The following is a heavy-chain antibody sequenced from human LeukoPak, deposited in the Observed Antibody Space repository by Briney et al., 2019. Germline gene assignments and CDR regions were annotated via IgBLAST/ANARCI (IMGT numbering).Heavy chain of an antibody. CDR2: ITSDSNTI. J-gene: IGHJ4*02. Sequence: PGGSLRLSCAASGFTFSIYSMNWVRQAPGKGLEWLSYITSDSNTIYYADSVKGRFTISRDNAKNSLYLQMNSLRAEDTAVYYCARDIAVAGGFDYWGQGTLVTVSS. CDR3: ARDIAVAGGFDY. D-gene: IGHD6-19*01. V-gene: IGHV3-48*04. CDR1: GFTFSIYS.